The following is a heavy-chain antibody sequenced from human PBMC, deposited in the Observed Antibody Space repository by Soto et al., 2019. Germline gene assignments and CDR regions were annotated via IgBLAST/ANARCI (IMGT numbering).Heavy chain of an antibody. CDR2: IIPIFGTA. CDR3: ARVENWDRYYYYGMDV. Sequence: ASVKVSCKASGGTFSSYAISWVRQAPGQGLEWMGGIIPIFGTANYAQKFQGRVTITADESTSTAYMELSSLRSEDTAVYYCARVENWDRYYYYGMDVWGQGTKVTVSS. J-gene: IGHJ6*02. D-gene: IGHD1-26*01. V-gene: IGHV1-69*13. CDR1: GGTFSSYA.